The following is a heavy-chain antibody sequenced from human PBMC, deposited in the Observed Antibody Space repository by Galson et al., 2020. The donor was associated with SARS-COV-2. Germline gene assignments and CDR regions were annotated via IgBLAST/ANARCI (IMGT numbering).Heavy chain of an antibody. D-gene: IGHD3-10*01. CDR3: ARAMTLWFGDPGWVGNLSYYFDD. J-gene: IGHJ4*02. CDR1: GFTFSSYV. CDR2: FCRRGSTI. V-gene: IGHV3-48*03. Sequence: GGSLRLSCAASGFTFSSYVMNWVRQATGKGLAWVSYFCRRGSTIYYADPVNARFTTTLDIAKNSLYLQMNSLRAEDTAVYYCARAMTLWFGDPGWVGNLSYYFDDWGQGTLVTVSS.